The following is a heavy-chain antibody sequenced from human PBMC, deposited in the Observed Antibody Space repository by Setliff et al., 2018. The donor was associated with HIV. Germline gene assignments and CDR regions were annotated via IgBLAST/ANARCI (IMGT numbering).Heavy chain of an antibody. CDR2: IYYSGST. CDR1: GGSISSGDYY. Sequence: PSETLSLTCTVSGGSISSGDYYWSWIRQPPGKGLEWIGYIYYSGSTYYNPSLKSRVTISVDTSKNQFSLKLSSVTAADTAVYYCAREGITMVRGLDVWGQGTTVTVSS. V-gene: IGHV4-30-4*08. J-gene: IGHJ6*02. D-gene: IGHD3-10*01. CDR3: AREGITMVRGLDV.